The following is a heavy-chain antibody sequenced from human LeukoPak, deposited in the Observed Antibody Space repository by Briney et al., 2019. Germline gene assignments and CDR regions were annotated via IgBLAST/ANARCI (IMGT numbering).Heavy chain of an antibody. V-gene: IGHV4-38-2*02. Sequence: SETLSLTCTVSGYSISSGYYWGWIRPPPGKGLEWIGSIYHSGSTYYNPSLKSRVTISVDTSKNQFSLKLSSVTAADTAVYYCAREDTMIAAWGQGTLVTVSS. D-gene: IGHD3-22*01. CDR3: AREDTMIAA. J-gene: IGHJ5*02. CDR1: GYSISSGYY. CDR2: IYHSGST.